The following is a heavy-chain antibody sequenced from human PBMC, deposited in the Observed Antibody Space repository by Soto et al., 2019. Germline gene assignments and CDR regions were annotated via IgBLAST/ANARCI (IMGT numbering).Heavy chain of an antibody. CDR3: ARDTGYTFGSLNY. V-gene: IGHV1-3*01. CDR2: MNAGDGNT. CDR1: GYTLTELS. J-gene: IGHJ4*02. D-gene: IGHD5-18*01. Sequence: ASVKVSCKVSGYTLTELSMHWVRQAPGKGLEWMGWMNAGDGNTLYSQKFQGRITITRDTSASTAYMELNSLKSEDTAIYYCARDTGYTFGSLNYWGPGTLVTVSS.